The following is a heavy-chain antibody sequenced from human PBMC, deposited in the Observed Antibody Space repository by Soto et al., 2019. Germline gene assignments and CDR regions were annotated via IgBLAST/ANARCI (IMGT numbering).Heavy chain of an antibody. D-gene: IGHD3-22*01. CDR2: IYYSGST. Sequence: QVQLQESGPGLVKPSETLSLTCTVSGGSISSYYWSWIRQPPGKGLEWIGYIYYSGSTNYNPSLKSRGTISVDTSKNQFSLKLRSVTAADTAVYYCARGGGYYYDFDYWGQGTLVTVSS. J-gene: IGHJ4*02. CDR3: ARGGGYYYDFDY. V-gene: IGHV4-59*01. CDR1: GGSISSYY.